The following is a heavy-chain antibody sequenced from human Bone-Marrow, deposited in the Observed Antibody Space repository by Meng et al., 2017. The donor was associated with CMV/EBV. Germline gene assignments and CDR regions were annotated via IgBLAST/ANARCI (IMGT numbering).Heavy chain of an antibody. V-gene: IGHV1-2*02. Sequence: GQSGAEGKKPGASVKVSCKASGYTFTGYYMHWVRQAPGQGLEWMGWINPNSGGTNYAQKFQGRVTMTRDTSISTAYMELSRLRSDDTAVYYCARESITMVRGVSWFDPWGQGTLVTVSS. CDR2: INPNSGGT. D-gene: IGHD3-10*01. CDR1: GYTFTGYY. CDR3: ARESITMVRGVSWFDP. J-gene: IGHJ5*02.